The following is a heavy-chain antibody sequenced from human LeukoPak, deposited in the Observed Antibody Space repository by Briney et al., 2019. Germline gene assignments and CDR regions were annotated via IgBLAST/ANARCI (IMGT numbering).Heavy chain of an antibody. CDR2: ISSSASII. CDR3: ANWREGARPNFDY. Sequence: GGSLRLSCAASGFTFSSYEMNWVRQAPGRGLEWVSFISSSASIIQYADSVKGRFTISRDNSQNTLYLQMNSLRAEDTALYYCANWREGARPNFDYWGQGTLVTVSS. CDR1: GFTFSSYE. J-gene: IGHJ4*02. V-gene: IGHV3-48*03. D-gene: IGHD1-26*01.